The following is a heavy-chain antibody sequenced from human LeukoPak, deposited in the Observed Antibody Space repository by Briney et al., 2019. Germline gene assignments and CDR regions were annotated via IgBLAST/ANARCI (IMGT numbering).Heavy chain of an antibody. CDR3: AIDFISTNCYRVSDY. V-gene: IGHV1-18*01. CDR2: ISAYNSNT. Sequence: ASVKLSCKGSGSTFTIYGISLVRLAPGQGLGWKGWISAYNSNTNYAQKLHGRVTMTTDTSTSTAYMELRRLRSDDTAVYYCAIDFISTNCYRVSDYWGQGTLVTVPS. J-gene: IGHJ4*02. CDR1: GSTFTIYG. D-gene: IGHD2-2*01.